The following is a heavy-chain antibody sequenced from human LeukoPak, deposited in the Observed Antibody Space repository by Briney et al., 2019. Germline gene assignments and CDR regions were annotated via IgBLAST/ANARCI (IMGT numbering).Heavy chain of an antibody. CDR2: IYYSGST. J-gene: IGHJ4*02. CDR1: GGSLSSYY. Sequence: PSEALSLTCTVSGGSLSSYYWSWIRQPAGKGLEWIGYIYYSGSTNYNPSLKSRVTISVEKSKNQFFLKLSSVTATDTAVYYCARRVHSSSWSSYFDYWGQETLVTVSS. D-gene: IGHD6-13*01. V-gene: IGHV4-59*01. CDR3: ARRVHSSSWSSYFDY.